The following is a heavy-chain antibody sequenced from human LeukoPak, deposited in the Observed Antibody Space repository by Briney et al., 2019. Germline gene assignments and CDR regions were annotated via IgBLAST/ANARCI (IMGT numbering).Heavy chain of an antibody. CDR2: ISSSSSTI. V-gene: IGHV3-48*01. CDR1: GFTFSSYS. D-gene: IGHD6-13*01. CDR3: ASLAAGGFDY. J-gene: IGHJ4*02. Sequence: PGGSLRLSCAASGFTFSSYSMNWVRQAPGKGLEWVSYISSSSSTIYYADSVKGRFTISRDNAKNSLYLQMNSLRAEDTAVYYCASLAAGGFDYWGQGTLVTVSS.